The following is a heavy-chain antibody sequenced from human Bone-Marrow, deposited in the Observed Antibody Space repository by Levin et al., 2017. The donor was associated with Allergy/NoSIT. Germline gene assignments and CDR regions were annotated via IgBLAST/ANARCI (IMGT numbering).Heavy chain of an antibody. CDR2: IHSSGST. Sequence: SETLSLTCTVSGGSVSSGVYYWSWIRQPPGKGLEWVGYIHSSGSTKYNSSLEGRVSISIDTSKNQFSLRLISVTAADTAVYYCATEKGWNVDSWGPGTLVIVSS. CDR1: GGSVSSGVYY. J-gene: IGHJ4*02. V-gene: IGHV4-61*08. D-gene: IGHD1-1*01. CDR3: ATEKGWNVDS.